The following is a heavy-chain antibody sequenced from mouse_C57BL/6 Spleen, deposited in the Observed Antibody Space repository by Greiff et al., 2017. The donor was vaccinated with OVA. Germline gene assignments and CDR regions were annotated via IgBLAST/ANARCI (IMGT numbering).Heavy chain of an antibody. CDR3: ASMYYDCGGGFDY. CDR1: GYTFTDHS. J-gene: IGHJ2*01. Sequence: VKLQQSDAELVKPGSSVKLSCKASGYTFTDHSIHWMKQRPEQGLEWIGNIYPCDGSTKYNDKFKGKATLTEDKSSSTAYMQLNSLTSEDSAVYVCASMYYDCGGGFDYWGQGTTLTVSS. CDR2: IYPCDGST. V-gene: IGHV1-78*01. D-gene: IGHD2-4*01.